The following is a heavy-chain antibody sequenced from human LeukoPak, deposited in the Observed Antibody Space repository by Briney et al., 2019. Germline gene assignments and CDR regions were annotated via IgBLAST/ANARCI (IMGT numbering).Heavy chain of an antibody. CDR2: INHSGST. V-gene: IGHV4-34*01. D-gene: IGHD6-6*01. J-gene: IGHJ6*02. Sequence: SETLSLTCAVYGGSFSGYYWSWIRQPPGKGLEWIGEINHSGSTNYNPSLKSRVTISVDTSKNQFSLKLSSVTAADTAVYYCARHSLGQLALYYYGMDVWGQGTTVTVSS. CDR1: GGSFSGYY. CDR3: ARHSLGQLALYYYGMDV.